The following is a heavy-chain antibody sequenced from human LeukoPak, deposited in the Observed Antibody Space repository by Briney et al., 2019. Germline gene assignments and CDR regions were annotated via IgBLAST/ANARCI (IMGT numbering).Heavy chain of an antibody. Sequence: GGSLRLSCASSGFTFSSYAMSWVRQAPGKGLEWVSTIGGTGVRTYYADSVKGRFTISRDNSKNTLYLQMNSLRAEDTALYYCARYDYNNYVGYYDHWGQGTLVTVSS. D-gene: IGHD4-11*01. J-gene: IGHJ4*02. CDR2: IGGTGVRT. V-gene: IGHV3-23*01. CDR1: GFTFSSYA. CDR3: ARYDYNNYVGYYDH.